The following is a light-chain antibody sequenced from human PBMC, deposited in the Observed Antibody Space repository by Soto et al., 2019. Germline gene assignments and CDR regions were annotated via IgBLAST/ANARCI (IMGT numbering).Light chain of an antibody. V-gene: IGKV3-20*01. Sequence: ETLLTQSPATLSLSPGERATLSCRASHSVSNSYLAWYQQKPGQAPRLLIYDASNRTTGIPDRFSGSGSGTDFTLTISSLQPEDVAAYYCQQYDSSPSTFGQGTKVDI. CDR2: DAS. CDR3: QQYDSSPST. CDR1: HSVSNSY. J-gene: IGKJ1*01.